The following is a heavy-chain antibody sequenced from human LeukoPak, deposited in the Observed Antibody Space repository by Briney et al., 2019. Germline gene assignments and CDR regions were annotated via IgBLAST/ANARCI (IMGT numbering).Heavy chain of an antibody. J-gene: IGHJ4*02. CDR1: GFTFSSYW. V-gene: IGHV3-74*01. CDR3: ARATSGSYYVY. CDR2: INSDGNST. Sequence: GGSLRLSCAASGFTFSSYWMHWVRQAPGKGLVWVSRINSDGNSTSYADSVKGRFTISRDNAKNTLYLQMNSLGAEDTAVYYCARATSGSYYVYWGQGTLVTVS. D-gene: IGHD1-26*01.